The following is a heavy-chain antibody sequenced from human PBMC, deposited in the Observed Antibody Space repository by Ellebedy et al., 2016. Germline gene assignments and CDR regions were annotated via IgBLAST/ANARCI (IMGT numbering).Heavy chain of an antibody. CDR2: ISYDGSNK. CDR1: GFTFSSYA. Sequence: GESLKISXAASGFTFSSYAMHWVRQAPGKGLEWVAVISYDGSNKYYADSVKGRFTISRDNSKNTLYLQMNSLRAEDTAVYYCARDLWPPYSGYDPYYYYGMDVWGQGTTVTVSS. V-gene: IGHV3-30-3*01. J-gene: IGHJ6*02. D-gene: IGHD5-12*01. CDR3: ARDLWPPYSGYDPYYYYGMDV.